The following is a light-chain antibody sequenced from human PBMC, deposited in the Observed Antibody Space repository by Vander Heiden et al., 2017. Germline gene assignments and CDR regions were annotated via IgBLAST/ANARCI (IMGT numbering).Light chain of an antibody. CDR2: TAT. Sequence: IQMTHSPSSVSAFVGDRVTITCRASENINTLLAWYQQKPGKAPKLLIYTATGLQSGVPSRFSGSGSGTDFTLTIDNLQPEDFATYYCQQTTIFPRTFGQGTRLEIK. CDR3: QQTTIFPRT. J-gene: IGKJ5*01. V-gene: IGKV1D-12*01. CDR1: ENINTL.